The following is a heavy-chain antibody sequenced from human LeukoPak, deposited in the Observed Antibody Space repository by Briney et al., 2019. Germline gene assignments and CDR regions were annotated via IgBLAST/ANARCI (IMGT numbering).Heavy chain of an antibody. CDR2: IYSGGST. Sequence: GGSLRLSCAASGFTVSSNYMSWVRQAPGKGLEWVSVIYSGGSTYYADSVKGRFTISRHNSKNTLYLQMNSLRAEDTAVYYCARGSYDSSGYYSRAFDIWGQGTMVTVS. V-gene: IGHV3-53*04. CDR1: GFTVSSNY. CDR3: ARGSYDSSGYYSRAFDI. J-gene: IGHJ3*02. D-gene: IGHD3-22*01.